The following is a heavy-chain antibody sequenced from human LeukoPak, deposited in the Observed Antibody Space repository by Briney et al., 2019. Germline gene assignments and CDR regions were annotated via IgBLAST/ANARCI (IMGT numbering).Heavy chain of an antibody. J-gene: IGHJ5*02. V-gene: IGHV4-59*01. CDR2: IYFNGNT. D-gene: IGHD3-10*01. CDR3: ARKGEHYYDSGKVWPAWFDP. Sequence: SETLSLTCTVSGDSINNYYWSWIRQPPGKGLEWIGFIYFNGNTNYNPSLKSRVTISIDTSKNQFSLKLTSVTAADTAVYYCARKGEHYYDSGKVWPAWFDPWGQGTLVTVS. CDR1: GDSINNYY.